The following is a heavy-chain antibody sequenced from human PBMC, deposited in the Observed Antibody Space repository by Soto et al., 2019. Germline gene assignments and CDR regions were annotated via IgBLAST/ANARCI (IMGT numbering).Heavy chain of an antibody. Sequence: GGSLRLSCAASGFTFSNAWVSWVRQAPGKGLEWVGRIKSKTDGGTTDYAAPVKGRFTISRDDSKNTLYLQMNSLKTEDTAVYYCTTDPGYSYGSHFDYWGQGTLVTVSS. D-gene: IGHD5-18*01. CDR3: TTDPGYSYGSHFDY. CDR2: IKSKTDGGTT. V-gene: IGHV3-15*01. CDR1: GFTFSNAW. J-gene: IGHJ4*02.